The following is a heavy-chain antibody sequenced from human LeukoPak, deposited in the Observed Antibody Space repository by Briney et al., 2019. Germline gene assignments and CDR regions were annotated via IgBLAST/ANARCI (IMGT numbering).Heavy chain of an antibody. Sequence: ASVKVSCKASGYTFTSYYMHWVRQAPGQGLEWMGIINPSGGSTSYAQKFQGRVTMTRDMSTSTVYMELSSLRSEDTAVYYCARGTRGRFLEWLSCVYWFDPWGQGTLVTVSS. V-gene: IGHV1-46*01. CDR3: ARGTRGRFLEWLSCVYWFDP. CDR2: INPSGGST. CDR1: GYTFTSYY. J-gene: IGHJ5*02. D-gene: IGHD3-3*01.